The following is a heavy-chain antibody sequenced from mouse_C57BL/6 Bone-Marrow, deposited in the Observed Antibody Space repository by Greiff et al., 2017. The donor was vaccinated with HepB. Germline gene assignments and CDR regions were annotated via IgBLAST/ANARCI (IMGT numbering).Heavy chain of an antibody. D-gene: IGHD3-2*02. CDR1: GYTFTSYW. V-gene: IGHV1-69*01. J-gene: IGHJ2*01. CDR2: IDPSDSYT. Sequence: QVQLQQPGAELVMPGASVKLSCKASGYTFTSYWMHWVKQRPGQGLEWIGEIDPSDSYTNYNQKFKGKSTLTVDKSSSTADMQLSSLTSEDSAVYYCAREGIQLRLDYRGQGTTLTVSS. CDR3: AREGIQLRLDY.